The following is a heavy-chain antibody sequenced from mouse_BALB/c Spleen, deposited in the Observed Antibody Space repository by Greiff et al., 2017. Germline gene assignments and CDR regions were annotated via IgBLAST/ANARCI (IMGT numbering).Heavy chain of an antibody. Sequence: EVHLVESGGGLVKPGGSLKLSCAASGFTFSSYAMSWVRQTPEKRLEWVASISSGGSTYYPDSVKGRFTISRDNARNVLYLQMSSLRSEDTAMYYCARGGLRLGGAMDYWGQGTSVTVSS. J-gene: IGHJ4*01. D-gene: IGHD1-2*01. CDR1: GFTFSSYA. CDR3: ARGGLRLGGAMDY. V-gene: IGHV5-6-5*01. CDR2: ISSGGST.